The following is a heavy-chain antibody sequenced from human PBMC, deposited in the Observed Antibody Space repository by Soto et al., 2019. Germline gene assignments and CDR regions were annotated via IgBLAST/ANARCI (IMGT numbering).Heavy chain of an antibody. CDR1: GGSFSGYY. D-gene: IGHD3-3*01. J-gene: IGHJ4*02. V-gene: IGHV4-34*01. CDR2: INHSGST. CDR3: ARGSPITIFGVVIPYYFDY. Sequence: QVQLQQWGAGLLKPSETLSLTCAVYGGSFSGYYWSWIRQPPGKGLEWIGEINHSGSTNYNPSLKSRVTISVDTSKHQFSLKLSSVTAADTAVYYCARGSPITIFGVVIPYYFDYWGQGTLVTVSS.